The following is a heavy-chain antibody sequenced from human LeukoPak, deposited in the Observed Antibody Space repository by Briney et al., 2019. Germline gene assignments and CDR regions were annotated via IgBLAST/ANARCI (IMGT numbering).Heavy chain of an antibody. J-gene: IGHJ4*02. CDR2: IYSGGST. CDR1: GFTVSSNY. CDR3: ARDGGQSGYSSSWSLDH. D-gene: IGHD6-13*01. Sequence: PGGSLRLSCAASGFTVSSNYMTWVRQAPGKGLEWVSVIYSGGSTYYADSVKGRFTISRDNSKNTLYLQMNSLRAEDTAVYYCARDGGQSGYSSSWSLDHWGQGTLVTVSS. V-gene: IGHV3-53*01.